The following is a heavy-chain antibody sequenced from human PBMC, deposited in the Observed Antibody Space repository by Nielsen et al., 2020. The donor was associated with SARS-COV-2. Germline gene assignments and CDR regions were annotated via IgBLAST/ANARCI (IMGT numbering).Heavy chain of an antibody. Sequence: ASVKVSCKASGYTFTSYGISWVRQAPGQGLEWMGWINAGNGNTKYSQKFQGRVTITRDTSASTAYMELRSLRSDDTAVYYCASSSGWKEDWFDPWGQGTLVTVSS. J-gene: IGHJ5*02. V-gene: IGHV1-18*01. D-gene: IGHD6-19*01. CDR1: GYTFTSYG. CDR3: ASSSGWKEDWFDP. CDR2: INAGNGNT.